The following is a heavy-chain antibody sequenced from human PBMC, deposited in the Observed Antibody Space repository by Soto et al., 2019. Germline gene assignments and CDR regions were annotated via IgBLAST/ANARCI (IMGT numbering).Heavy chain of an antibody. CDR3: ARHPGLLYYFDY. V-gene: IGHV4-59*01. CDR1: GGSISSYY. J-gene: IGHJ4*02. Sequence: SETLSLTCTVSGGSISSYYWSWIRQPPGKGLEWIGYIYYSGSTNYNPSLKSPVTISVDTSKNQFSLKLSPVTAADTAVYYCARHPGLLYYFDYWGQGTLVTVSS. CDR2: IYYSGST. D-gene: IGHD3-3*01.